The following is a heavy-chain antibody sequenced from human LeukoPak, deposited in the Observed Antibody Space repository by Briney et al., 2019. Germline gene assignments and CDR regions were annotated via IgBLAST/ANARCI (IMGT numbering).Heavy chain of an antibody. CDR2: ISGSGGST. CDR1: GFTFSSYA. J-gene: IGHJ3*02. V-gene: IGHV3-23*01. CDR3: AKDRSYSSSARAFDI. Sequence: PGGSLRLSCAASGFTFSSYAMSWVRQAPGKGLEWVSAISGSGGSTYYADSVKGRFTISRDNSKNTLYLQMNSLRAEDTALYYCAKDRSYSSSARAFDIWGQGTMVTVSS. D-gene: IGHD6-13*01.